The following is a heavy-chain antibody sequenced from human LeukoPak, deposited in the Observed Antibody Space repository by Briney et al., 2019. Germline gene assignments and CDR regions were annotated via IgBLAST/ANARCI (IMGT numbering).Heavy chain of an antibody. CDR2: IYTSGST. J-gene: IGHJ4*02. V-gene: IGHV4-61*02. D-gene: IGHD5-18*01. CDR1: GGSISSGGYY. Sequence: SETLSLTCTVSGGSISSGGYYWSWIRQHPGKGLEWIGRIYTSGSTNYNPSLKSRVTMPVDTSKNQFSLKLSSVTAADTAVYYCARVHPSSQLTYYFDYWGQGTLVTVSS. CDR3: ARVHPSSQLTYYFDY.